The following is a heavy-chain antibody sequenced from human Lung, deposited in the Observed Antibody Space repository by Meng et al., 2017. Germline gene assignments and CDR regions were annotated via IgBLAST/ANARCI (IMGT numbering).Heavy chain of an antibody. D-gene: IGHD4-17*01. J-gene: IGHJ4*02. V-gene: IGHV3-74*01. CDR3: ARGGVTTDD. CDR2: ITGDGSST. Sequence: EGLLVGSGGGLVRPGGSLGLSCAASGFTFSTHWMHWVRQAPGKGLEWVSRITGDGSSTIYADSVQGRFTMSRDNAKNTLSLQMNSLRAEDTAVYYCARGGVTTDDWGQGTLVTVSS. CDR1: GFTFSTHW.